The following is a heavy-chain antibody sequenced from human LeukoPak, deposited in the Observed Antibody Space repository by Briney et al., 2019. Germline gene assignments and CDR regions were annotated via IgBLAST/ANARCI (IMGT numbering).Heavy chain of an antibody. J-gene: IGHJ4*02. CDR2: IITYNGNT. CDR1: GYTFTSYG. CDR3: ARDLGGSGSYYRLPDY. Sequence: ASVKVSCKASGYTFTSYGISWVRQAPGQGLEWMGWIITYNGNTNYAQKLQGRVTMTTDTSTSTAYMELRSLRSDDTAVYYCARDLGGSGSYYRLPDYWGQGTLVTVSS. D-gene: IGHD3-10*01. V-gene: IGHV1-18*01.